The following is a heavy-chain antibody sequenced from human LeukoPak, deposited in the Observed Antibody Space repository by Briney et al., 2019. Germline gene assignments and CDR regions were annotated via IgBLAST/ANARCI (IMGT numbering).Heavy chain of an antibody. CDR3: AVGVYCSSTSCPYYYYGMDV. V-gene: IGHV3-74*01. D-gene: IGHD2-2*01. J-gene: IGHJ6*02. Sequence: GGSLRLSCAASGFVFSNYWVHWVRQPPGKGLEWVSRINYDGSSASYADSVKGRITIYRDNAKNTLYLQMNSLRVEDTAVYYCAVGVYCSSTSCPYYYYGMDVWGQGTTVTVSS. CDR1: GFVFSNYW. CDR2: INYDGSSA.